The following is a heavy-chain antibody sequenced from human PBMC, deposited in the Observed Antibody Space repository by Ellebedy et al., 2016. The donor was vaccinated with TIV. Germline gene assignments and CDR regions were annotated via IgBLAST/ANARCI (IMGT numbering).Heavy chain of an antibody. CDR1: GFTFSDYY. Sequence: GGSLRLXCAASGFTFSDYYMNWIRQAPGKGLEWVSYISSSSSYIYYADSVKGRFTISRDNAKNSLYLQMNSLRAEDTAVYYCASRLIGGNRAFDYWGQGTLVTVSS. V-gene: IGHV3-11*06. J-gene: IGHJ4*02. CDR3: ASRLIGGNRAFDY. CDR2: ISSSSSYI. D-gene: IGHD4-23*01.